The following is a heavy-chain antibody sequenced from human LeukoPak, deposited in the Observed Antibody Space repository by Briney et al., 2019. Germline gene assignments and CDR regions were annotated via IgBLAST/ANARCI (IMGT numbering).Heavy chain of an antibody. Sequence: ASVKVSCKASGGTFDRYAISWVRQAPGQGLEWMGGIAPIFGTPNYAQNFQGRVTIATDESTSTAYMELSSLRSDDTAVYYCASHFRSNHYYFYYMDLWGTGTTVTVSS. CDR3: ASHFRSNHYYFYYMDL. V-gene: IGHV1-69*05. CDR1: GGTFDRYA. D-gene: IGHD3-16*02. CDR2: IAPIFGTP. J-gene: IGHJ6*03.